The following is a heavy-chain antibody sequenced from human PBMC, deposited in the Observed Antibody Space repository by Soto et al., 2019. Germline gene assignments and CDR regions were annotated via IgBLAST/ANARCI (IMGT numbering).Heavy chain of an antibody. V-gene: IGHV2-5*02. Sequence: QITLKESGPTLVKPTQTLTLTCTISGFSLITSGVGVGWIRQPTGKALEWLALIYWDDDKRYSPSLKSRLTITQDTSKNQVVLTMTNMDPVDTATYYCAHIVTGCFTWGRGALVTVSS. CDR1: GFSLITSGVG. CDR3: AHIVTGCFT. D-gene: IGHD3-16*01. CDR2: IYWDDDK. J-gene: IGHJ5*02.